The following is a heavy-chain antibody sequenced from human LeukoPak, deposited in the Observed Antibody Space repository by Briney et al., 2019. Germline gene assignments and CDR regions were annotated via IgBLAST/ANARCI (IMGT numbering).Heavy chain of an antibody. V-gene: IGHV4-30-4*07. CDR2: IYHSGTT. CDR1: GVSISRGGYA. Sequence: PPETLSLTCAVSGVSISRGGYAWNWIRQPPGKGLEWIAYIYHSGTTYYNPSLKSRATISVDTSKNQFSLKLSSVTAADTAVYYCVRGRYSSGWYRDKNWFDPWGQGTPVTVSS. J-gene: IGHJ5*02. CDR3: VRGRYSSGWYRDKNWFDP. D-gene: IGHD6-19*01.